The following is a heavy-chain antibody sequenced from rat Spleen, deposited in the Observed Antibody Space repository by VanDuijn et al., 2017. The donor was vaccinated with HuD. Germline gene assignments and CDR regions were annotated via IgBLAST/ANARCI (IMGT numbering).Heavy chain of an antibody. V-gene: IGHV5S23*01. CDR2: IRYESSST. Sequence: EVQLVESGGGLVQPGRSLKLSCAASGFTFSNYDMAWVRQAPTKGLEWVASIRYESSSTYYRDSVKGRFTISRDNAKSTLYLQMDSLRSEDTATYYRARGPSGLYGHYFDYWGQGVMVTVSS. CDR1: GFTFSNYD. J-gene: IGHJ2*01. D-gene: IGHD1-6*01. CDR3: ARGPSGLYGHYFDY.